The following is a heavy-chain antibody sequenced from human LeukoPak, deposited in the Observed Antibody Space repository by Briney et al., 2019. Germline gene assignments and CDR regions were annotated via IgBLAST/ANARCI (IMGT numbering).Heavy chain of an antibody. V-gene: IGHV4-38-2*02. D-gene: IGHD2-15*01. CDR2: IYHSGST. Sequence: SGTLSLTCTVSGYSISSGYYWGWIRQPPGKGLEWIGSIYHSGSTYYNPSLKSRVTISVDTSKNQFSLKLSSVTAADTAVYYCARDASVVAAAYFDYWGQGTLVTVSS. CDR3: ARDASVVAAAYFDY. J-gene: IGHJ4*02. CDR1: GYSISSGYY.